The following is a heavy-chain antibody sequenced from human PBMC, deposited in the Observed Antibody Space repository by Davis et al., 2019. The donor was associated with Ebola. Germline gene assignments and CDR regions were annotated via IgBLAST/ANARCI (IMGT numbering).Heavy chain of an antibody. Sequence: MPSETLSLTCTVSGGSISSGDYYWGWIRQSPGKGLEWIGYIYYTGSTDYNPSLKSRVTLSVDTSKNQFSLKLRSVTAADTAVYYCARHLTTVTYNWFDPWGQGTLVTVSS. J-gene: IGHJ5*02. CDR2: IYYTGST. V-gene: IGHV4-30-4*01. CDR1: GGSISSGDYY. CDR3: ARHLTTVTYNWFDP. D-gene: IGHD4-17*01.